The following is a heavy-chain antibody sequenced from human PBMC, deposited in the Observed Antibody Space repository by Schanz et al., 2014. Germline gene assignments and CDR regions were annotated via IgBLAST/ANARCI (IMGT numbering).Heavy chain of an antibody. D-gene: IGHD1-26*01. CDR1: GFTFSSYS. Sequence: EVQLVESGGGLVKPGGSLRLSCAASGFTFSSYSVNWVRQAPGKGLQWVSSISSSSSYIYYADSVKGRFTISRDNAKNSLYLQMNSLRAEDTAVYYCARARELLRGQYYFDYWGQGNLVTVSS. CDR2: ISSSSSYI. V-gene: IGHV3-21*01. J-gene: IGHJ4*02. CDR3: ARARELLRGQYYFDY.